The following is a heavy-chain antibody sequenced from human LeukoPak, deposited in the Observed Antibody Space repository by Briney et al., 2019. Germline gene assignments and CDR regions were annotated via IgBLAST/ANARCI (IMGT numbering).Heavy chain of an antibody. V-gene: IGHV1-8*01. CDR2: MNPNSGNT. J-gene: IGHJ6*03. CDR3: ARGGRYDFLSGNYRGYYYYYMDV. D-gene: IGHD3-3*01. CDR1: GYTFTSYD. Sequence: ASVKVSCKASGYTFTSYDINWVRQATGQGLEWMGWMNPNSGNTGYAQKFQGRVTMTRNTSISTAYMELSSLRSEDTAVYYCARGGRYDFLSGNYRGYYYYYMDVWGKGTTVTVSS.